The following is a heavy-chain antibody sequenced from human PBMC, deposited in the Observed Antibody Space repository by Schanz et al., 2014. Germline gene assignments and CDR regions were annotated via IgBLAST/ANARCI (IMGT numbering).Heavy chain of an antibody. Sequence: EVQLLESGGGLVQPGGSLRLSCAASGFTFSTYWMHWVRQAPGKGLVWVSRMIGSGSSVFYADSVKARFTISRDNSKNSVSLQMDSLRPEDTAVYFCAKDLHSNSGNYYSYYFDSWGPGALVTVSS. CDR1: GFTFSTYW. D-gene: IGHD3-10*01. CDR3: AKDLHSNSGNYYSYYFDS. J-gene: IGHJ4*02. V-gene: IGHV3-74*01. CDR2: MIGSGSSV.